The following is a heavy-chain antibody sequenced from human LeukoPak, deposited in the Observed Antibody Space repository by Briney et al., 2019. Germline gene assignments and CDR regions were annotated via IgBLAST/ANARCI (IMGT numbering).Heavy chain of an antibody. Sequence: SSETLSLTCTVSGGSISPYYWSWIRQPPGKGLEWIGYFYHTGSTDYNPSLKSRVTISGDTSKNLFSLKLSSVTATDTAVYYCARDRHWTNDWAFDYWGQGTLVTVSS. CDR2: FYHTGST. V-gene: IGHV4-59*01. J-gene: IGHJ4*02. CDR3: ARDRHWTNDWAFDY. CDR1: GGSISPYY. D-gene: IGHD1/OR15-1a*01.